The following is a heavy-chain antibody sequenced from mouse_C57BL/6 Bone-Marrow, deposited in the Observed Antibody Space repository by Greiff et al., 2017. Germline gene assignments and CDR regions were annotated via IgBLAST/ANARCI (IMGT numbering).Heavy chain of an antibody. CDR3: ARAITTVVRFDY. CDR2: IYPRSGNT. Sequence: QVQLKESGAELARPGASVKLSCKASGYTFTSYGISWVKQRTGQGLEWIGEIYPRSGNTYYNEKFKGKATLTADKSSSTAYMELRSLTSEDSAVYFCARAITTVVRFDYWGQGTTLTVSS. CDR1: GYTFTSYG. V-gene: IGHV1-81*01. D-gene: IGHD1-1*01. J-gene: IGHJ2*01.